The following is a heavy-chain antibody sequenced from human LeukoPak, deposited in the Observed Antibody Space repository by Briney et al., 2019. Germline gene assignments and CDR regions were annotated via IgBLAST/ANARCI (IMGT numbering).Heavy chain of an antibody. CDR1: GGSISSYY. CDR2: IHYSGST. CDR3: ARIDLLWFGEPHYGMDV. Sequence: SSETLSLTCTVSGGSISSYYWSWIRQPPGKGLEWIGYIHYSGSTNYNPSLKSRVTISVDTSKNQFSLKLSSVTAADTAVYYCARIDLLWFGEPHYGMDVWGQGTTVTVSS. D-gene: IGHD3-10*01. J-gene: IGHJ6*02. V-gene: IGHV4-59*01.